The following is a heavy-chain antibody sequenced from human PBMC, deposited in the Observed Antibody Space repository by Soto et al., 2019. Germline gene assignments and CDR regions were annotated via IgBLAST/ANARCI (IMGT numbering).Heavy chain of an antibody. CDR3: AKGREKYSNSPADY. CDR1: GFTFSNYG. Sequence: GGSLRLSCGASGFTFSNYGMSWVRQAPGKGLEWVSAISGSGGSTYYADSVKGRFTISRGNSKNTLYLQMNSLRAEDTAVYYCAKGREKYSNSPADYWGQGTLVTVSS. V-gene: IGHV3-23*01. D-gene: IGHD6-6*01. J-gene: IGHJ4*02. CDR2: ISGSGGST.